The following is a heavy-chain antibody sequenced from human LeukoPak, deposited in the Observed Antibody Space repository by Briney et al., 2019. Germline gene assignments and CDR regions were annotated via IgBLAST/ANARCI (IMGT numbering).Heavy chain of an antibody. D-gene: IGHD5-12*01. CDR2: ISRNGGST. Sequence: GGSLRLSCAASGFTFDSYAMHWVRQAPGKGLEYVSSISRNGGSTFYANSVKGRFTISRDNSKNTLFLQMGSLRAEDTAVFYCARGGRGHDFSPNYYYGLDVWGRGTTVTVSS. V-gene: IGHV3-64*01. CDR1: GFTFDSYA. CDR3: ARGGRGHDFSPNYYYGLDV. J-gene: IGHJ6*02.